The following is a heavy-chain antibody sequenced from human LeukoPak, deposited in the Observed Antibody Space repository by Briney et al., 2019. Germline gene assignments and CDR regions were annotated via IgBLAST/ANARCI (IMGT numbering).Heavy chain of an antibody. Sequence: SETLSLTCTVSGGSISSYYWSWIRQPPGKGLEWIGYIYYSRSTNYNPSLKSRVTISVDTSKNQFSLKLSSVTAADTAVYYCARHDDDFWSGGGYFDYWGQGTLVTVSS. CDR2: IYYSRST. CDR3: ARHDDDFWSGGGYFDY. CDR1: GGSISSYY. D-gene: IGHD3-3*01. J-gene: IGHJ4*02. V-gene: IGHV4-59*08.